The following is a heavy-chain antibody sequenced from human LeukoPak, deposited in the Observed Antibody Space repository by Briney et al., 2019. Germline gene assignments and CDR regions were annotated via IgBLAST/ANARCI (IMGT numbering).Heavy chain of an antibody. Sequence: RASVKVSCKASGYTFTNYTIIWVRQAPGHGLEWMGWITTYNGNTNYAQKLQGRVTMTTDTSTSTAYMELRSLRSDDTAVYYCARGRDVDYWGQGTLVTVSS. CDR3: ARGRDVDY. V-gene: IGHV1-18*01. CDR2: ITTYNGNT. D-gene: IGHD2-21*02. J-gene: IGHJ4*02. CDR1: GYTFTNYT.